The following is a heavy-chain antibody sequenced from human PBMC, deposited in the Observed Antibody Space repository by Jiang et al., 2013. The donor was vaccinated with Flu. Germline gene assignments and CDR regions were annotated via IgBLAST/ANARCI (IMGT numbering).Heavy chain of an antibody. Sequence: GPGLVKPSETLSLTCTVSGGSVSSGSYFWSWIRQPPGKGLEWIGNIYYSGSTNYNPSLKSRVTISVDTSKNQFSLKLSSVTAADTAVYYCARYDSSGYYSKNAF. V-gene: IGHV4-61*01. D-gene: IGHD3-22*01. J-gene: IGHJ3*01. CDR3: ARYDSSGYYSKNAF. CDR1: GGSVSSGSYF. CDR2: IYYSGST.